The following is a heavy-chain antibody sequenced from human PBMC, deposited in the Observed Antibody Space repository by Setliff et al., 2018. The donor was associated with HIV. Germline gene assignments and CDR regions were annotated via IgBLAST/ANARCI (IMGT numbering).Heavy chain of an antibody. CDR2: ISARSDYT. D-gene: IGHD6-13*01. J-gene: IGHJ5*02. CDR1: GFTFSAYV. CDR3: TRDDDNSIGTRFYP. Sequence: PGGSLRLSCAASGFTFSAYVMSWIRQAPGKGPEWVSAISARSDYTYAADSMKGRFTISRDNSKNTLYLQMNSLRAEDTAIYYCTRDDDNSIGTRFYPWGQGILVTVSS. V-gene: IGHV3-23*01.